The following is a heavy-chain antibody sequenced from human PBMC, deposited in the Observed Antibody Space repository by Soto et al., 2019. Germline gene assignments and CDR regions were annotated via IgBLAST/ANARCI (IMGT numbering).Heavy chain of an antibody. V-gene: IGHV3-21*01. D-gene: IGHD2-15*01. Sequence: PGGSLRLSCAASGFTFSSYSMNWVRQAPGKGLEWVSSISSSSSYIYYADSVKGRFTISRDNAKNSLYLQMNSLRAEDTAVYYCASLHCSGGSCLPDYWGQGTLVTVSS. CDR3: ASLHCSGGSCLPDY. J-gene: IGHJ4*02. CDR2: ISSSSSYI. CDR1: GFTFSSYS.